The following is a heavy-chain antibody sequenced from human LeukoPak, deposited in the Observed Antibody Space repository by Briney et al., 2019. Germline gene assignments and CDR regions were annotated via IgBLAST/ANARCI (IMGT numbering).Heavy chain of an antibody. Sequence: HPGGSLRLSRAVSGLILSIYEMNWVRQAPGKGLEWVSYISGSGSTIYYADSVKGRFTISRDNAKNSLCLQMNSLRAEDTAVYYCATIDGGIPVDYWGQGTLVTVSS. CDR1: GLILSIYE. J-gene: IGHJ4*02. D-gene: IGHD3-16*01. CDR3: ATIDGGIPVDY. V-gene: IGHV3-48*03. CDR2: ISGSGSTI.